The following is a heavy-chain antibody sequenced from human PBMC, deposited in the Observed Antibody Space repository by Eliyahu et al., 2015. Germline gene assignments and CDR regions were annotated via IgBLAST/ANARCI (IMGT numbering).Heavy chain of an antibody. CDR3: TRDQYSTSWKDAFDF. CDR1: GFXFRSSG. Sequence: EVQLLESGGGLVQPGGSLRLSCAGXGFXFRSSGMSWVRQAPGKGLEWVSGISGSGGSTYYADSVKGRFTISRDNSMDTLYLQMNSLRAEDTAIYYCTRDQYSTSWKDAFDFWGQGTMVTVSS. CDR2: ISGSGGST. D-gene: IGHD6-13*01. V-gene: IGHV3-23*01. J-gene: IGHJ3*01.